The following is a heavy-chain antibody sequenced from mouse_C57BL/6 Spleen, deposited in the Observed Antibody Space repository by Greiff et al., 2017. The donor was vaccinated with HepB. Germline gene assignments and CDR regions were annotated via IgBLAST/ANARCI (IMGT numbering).Heavy chain of an antibody. CDR3: TRDGSSYYFDY. D-gene: IGHD1-1*01. J-gene: IGHJ2*01. CDR2: ISSGGDYI. V-gene: IGHV5-9-1*02. CDR1: GFTFSSYA. Sequence: DVMLVESGEGLVKPGGSLKLSCAASGFTFSSYAMSWVRQTPEKRLEWVAYISSGGDYIYYADTVKGRFTISRDNARNTLYLQMSSLKSEDTAMYYCTRDGSSYYFDYWGQGTTLTVSS.